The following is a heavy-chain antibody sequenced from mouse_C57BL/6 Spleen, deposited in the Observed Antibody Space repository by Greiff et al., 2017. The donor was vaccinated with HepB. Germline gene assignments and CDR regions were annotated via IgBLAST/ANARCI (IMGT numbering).Heavy chain of an antibody. V-gene: IGHV1-81*01. Sequence: VKLMESGAELARPGASVKLSCKASGYTFTSYGISWVKQRTGQGLEWIGEIYPRSGNTYYNEKFKGKATLTADKSSSTAYMELRSLTSEDSAVYFCARLGLLAWFAYWGQGTLVTVSA. CDR1: GYTFTSYG. CDR3: ARLGLLAWFAY. J-gene: IGHJ3*01. D-gene: IGHD1-1*01. CDR2: IYPRSGNT.